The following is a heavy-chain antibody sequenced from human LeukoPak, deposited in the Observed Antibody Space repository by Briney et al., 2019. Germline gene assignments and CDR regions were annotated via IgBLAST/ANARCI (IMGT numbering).Heavy chain of an antibody. CDR3: ARRRVYDYVQNYFDY. V-gene: IGHV4-59*08. J-gene: IGHJ4*02. CDR2: IFYSGST. D-gene: IGHD3-16*01. Sequence: PSETLSLTCTVSGGSISSYYWSWIRQPPGKGLEWIGYIFYSGSTNYNPSLKSRVTISVDTSKNQFSLKLTSVTAAGTAVYYCARRRVYDYVQNYFDYWGQGTLVTVSS. CDR1: GGSISSYY.